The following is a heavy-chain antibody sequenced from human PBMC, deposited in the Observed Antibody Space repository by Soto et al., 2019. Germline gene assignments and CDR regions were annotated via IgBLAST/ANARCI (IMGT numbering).Heavy chain of an antibody. Sequence: GGSLRLSRPAAGGTCSSCAVHWVRQAPGKGLEWVAVISYDGSNKYYADSVKGRFTISRDNSKNTLYLQMNSLRAEDTAVYYCSIFLGRSWSLQTLNWSAPWGQGALVTVS. CDR3: SIFLGRSWSLQTLNWSAP. J-gene: IGHJ5*02. CDR2: ISYDGSNK. CDR1: GGTCSSCA. V-gene: IGHV3-30-3*01. D-gene: IGHD6-13*01.